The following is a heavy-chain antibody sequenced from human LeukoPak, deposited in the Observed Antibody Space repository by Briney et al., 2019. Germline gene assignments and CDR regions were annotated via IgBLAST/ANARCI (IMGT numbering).Heavy chain of an antibody. CDR3: ARDLFTPRDH. D-gene: IGHD2-15*01. CDR2: INPKIGGT. V-gene: IGHV1-2*02. CDR1: GYTFNDYF. Sequence: ASVKVSCKASGYTFNDYFVHWMRQAPGQGLEWMGWINPKIGGTDYAQKFQCRVTMTRDTSISTAYMELSGLRSDDTAIYYCARDLFTPRDHWGQGTLVTVSS. J-gene: IGHJ4*02.